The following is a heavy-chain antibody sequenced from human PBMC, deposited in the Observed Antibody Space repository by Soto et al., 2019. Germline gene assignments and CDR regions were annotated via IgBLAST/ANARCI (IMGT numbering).Heavy chain of an antibody. D-gene: IGHD6-13*01. J-gene: IGHJ4*02. CDR1: GGTFSSYA. V-gene: IGHV1-46*03. Sequence: ASVKVSCKASGGTFSSYAISWVRQAPGQGLDWMGIIIPIGGSTNYAQKFQGRVTMTRDTSTSTVYMELSSLRSEDTAVYYCASLSIAAAGHKPQALPVDYWGQGTLVTVSS. CDR3: ASLSIAAAGHKPQALPVDY. CDR2: IIPIGGST.